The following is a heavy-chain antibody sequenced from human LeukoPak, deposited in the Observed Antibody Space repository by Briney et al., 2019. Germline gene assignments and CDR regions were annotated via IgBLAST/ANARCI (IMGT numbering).Heavy chain of an antibody. V-gene: IGHV1-2*02. CDR2: INPNSGGT. CDR3: ARADSSIWFGELPFDY. D-gene: IGHD3-10*01. J-gene: IGHJ4*02. Sequence: ASVKVSCKASGYTFTGYYMHWVRQAPGQGLEWMGWINPNSGGTNYAQKFQGRVTMTRDTSISTAYMELSRLRSDDTAVYYCARADSSIWFGELPFDYWGQGTLVTVSS. CDR1: GYTFTGYY.